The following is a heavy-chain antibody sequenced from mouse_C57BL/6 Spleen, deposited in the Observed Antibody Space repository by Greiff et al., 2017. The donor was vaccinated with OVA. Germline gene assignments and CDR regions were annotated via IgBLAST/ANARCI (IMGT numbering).Heavy chain of an antibody. CDR3: ARPLTTVVATPDY. CDR1: GFTFSDYG. Sequence: EVQLVESGGGLVKPGGSLKLSCAASGFTFSDYGMHWVRQAPEKGLEWVAYISSGSSTIYYADTVKGRFTISRDNAKNTLFLQMTSLRSEDTAMYYCARPLTTVVATPDYWGQGTTLTVSS. V-gene: IGHV5-17*01. J-gene: IGHJ2*01. CDR2: ISSGSSTI. D-gene: IGHD1-1*01.